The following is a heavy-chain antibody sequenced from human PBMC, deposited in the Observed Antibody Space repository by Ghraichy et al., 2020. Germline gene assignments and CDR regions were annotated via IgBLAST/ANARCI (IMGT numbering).Heavy chain of an antibody. CDR3: SVGPGWTTHY. CDR1: GFTFSSYW. Sequence: GESLNISCAGSGFTFSSYWMTWVRQAPGKGLEWVANINQDGTEKLYVDSVKGRFTISRDNSRNSVYLQMNSVRAEDTAVFFCSVGPGWTTHYWGQGTMVSVSS. D-gene: IGHD1-1*01. CDR2: INQDGTEK. V-gene: IGHV3-7*03. J-gene: IGHJ4*02.